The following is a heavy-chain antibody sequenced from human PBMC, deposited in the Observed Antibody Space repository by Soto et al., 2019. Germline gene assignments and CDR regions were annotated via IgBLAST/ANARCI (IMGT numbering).Heavy chain of an antibody. CDR2: IYWDDDK. CDR1: GFSLSTTGVG. Sequence: QITLKESGPTLVKPTQTLTLTCTFSGFSLSTTGVGVDWIRQPPGKALEWLALIYWDDDKRYSPSLKNRLTITKDTSKNQVVLTMTNMDPADTATYYCAHSIDTSMALDYWGQGTLVTVSS. V-gene: IGHV2-5*02. CDR3: AHSIDTSMALDY. J-gene: IGHJ4*02. D-gene: IGHD5-18*01.